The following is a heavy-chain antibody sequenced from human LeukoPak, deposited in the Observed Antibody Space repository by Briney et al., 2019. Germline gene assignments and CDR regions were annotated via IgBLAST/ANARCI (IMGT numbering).Heavy chain of an antibody. Sequence: GSLRLSCAASGFTFSNAWMSWVRQAPGKGLEWVGSIKSKTDAGTTDYAAPVKGRFTISRDDSKDTLYLQMNSMKTEDTAMYYCTTDPVYGSNWYPFIDYWGQGTLVTVSS. V-gene: IGHV3-15*01. CDR1: GFTFSNAW. CDR2: IKSKTDAGTT. CDR3: TTDPVYGSNWYPFIDY. J-gene: IGHJ4*02. D-gene: IGHD6-13*01.